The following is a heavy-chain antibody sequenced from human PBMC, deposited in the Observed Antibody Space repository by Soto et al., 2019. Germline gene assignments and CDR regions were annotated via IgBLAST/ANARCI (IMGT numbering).Heavy chain of an antibody. CDR1: GYTFTGYY. CDR2: INPNSGGT. Sequence: ASVKVSCKASGYTFTGYYMHWVRQAPGQGLEWMGWINPNSGGTNYAQKFQGWVTMTRDTSISTAYMELSRLRSDDTAVYYFARGPRIAAAGNTTHFDYWGQGTLVTVSS. D-gene: IGHD6-13*01. V-gene: IGHV1-2*04. CDR3: ARGPRIAAAGNTTHFDY. J-gene: IGHJ4*02.